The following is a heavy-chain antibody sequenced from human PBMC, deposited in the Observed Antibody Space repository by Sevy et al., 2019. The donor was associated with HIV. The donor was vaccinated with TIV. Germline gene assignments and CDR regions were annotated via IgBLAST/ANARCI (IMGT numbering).Heavy chain of an antibody. J-gene: IGHJ3*02. D-gene: IGHD4-17*01. V-gene: IGHV3-48*02. CDR1: GFTFSSYS. CDR2: ISSSSSTI. CDR3: ARAGYGASYDAFDI. Sequence: GGSLRLSCAASGFTFSSYSMNWVRQAPGKGLEWVSYISSSSSTIYYADLVKGRFTISRDNAKNSLYLQMNSLRDEDTAVYYCARAGYGASYDAFDIWGQGTMVTVSS.